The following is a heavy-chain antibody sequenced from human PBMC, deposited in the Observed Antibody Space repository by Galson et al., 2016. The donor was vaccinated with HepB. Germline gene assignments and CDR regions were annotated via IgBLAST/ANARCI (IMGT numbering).Heavy chain of an antibody. J-gene: IGHJ4*02. V-gene: IGHV3-21*01. CDR2: ISSSGTYK. D-gene: IGHD3-16*01. Sequence: SLRLSCAASGFTFSGYSMNWVRQAPGKGLEWVSSISSSGTYKYYADSVKGRFTVSRDNAKNSLYLQVDSLRAEDTALYYCARALGSQKSGHDSWGQGTLVTVSS. CDR1: GFTFSGYS. CDR3: ARALGSQKSGHDS.